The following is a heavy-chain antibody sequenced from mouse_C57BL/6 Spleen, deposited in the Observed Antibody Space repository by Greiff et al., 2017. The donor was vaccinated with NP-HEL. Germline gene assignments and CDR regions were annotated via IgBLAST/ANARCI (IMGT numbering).Heavy chain of an antibody. CDR3: ARGVSSRYFDY. CDR2: IDPSDSYT. Sequence: QVQLKQPGAELVMPGASVKLSCKASGYTFTSYWMHWVKQRPGQGLEWIGEIDPSDSYTNYNQQFKGKSTLTVDKSSSTAYMQLSSLTSEDSAVYYCARGVSSRYFDYWGQGTTLTVSS. CDR1: GYTFTSYW. V-gene: IGHV1-69*01. J-gene: IGHJ2*01. D-gene: IGHD1-1*01.